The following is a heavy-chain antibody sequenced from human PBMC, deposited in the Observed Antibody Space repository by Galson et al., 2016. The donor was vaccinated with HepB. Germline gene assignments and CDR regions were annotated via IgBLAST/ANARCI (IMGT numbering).Heavy chain of an antibody. CDR1: GFSISSGNW. J-gene: IGHJ4*02. D-gene: IGHD6-19*01. CDR3: VRYNRVWRSFDY. Sequence: SETLSLTCAVSGFSISSGNWWGWIRQPPGKGLEWIGYIYKSGDTHYSPSLKNRVTMSVDTSKNQFSLKLSSVTAVDTAVYFCVRYNRVWRSFDYWGQGTLVTVSS. CDR2: IYKSGDT. V-gene: IGHV4-28*01.